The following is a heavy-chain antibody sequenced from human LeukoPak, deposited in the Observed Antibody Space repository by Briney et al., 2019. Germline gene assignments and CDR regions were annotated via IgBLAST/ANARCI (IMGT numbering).Heavy chain of an antibody. Sequence: PGGSLRLSCAASGFTFSSYGMHWVRQAPGKGLEWLTFIRHDGTDQHYADSVRGRFTISRDNSKNTVYLQMNSLRPEDTALYYCAKDGNWASVSWGQGTLVTVSS. CDR2: IRHDGTDQ. V-gene: IGHV3-30*02. D-gene: IGHD7-27*01. J-gene: IGHJ5*02. CDR3: AKDGNWASVS. CDR1: GFTFSSYG.